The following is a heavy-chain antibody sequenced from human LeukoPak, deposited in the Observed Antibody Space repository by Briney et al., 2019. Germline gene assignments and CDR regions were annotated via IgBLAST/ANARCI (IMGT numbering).Heavy chain of an antibody. D-gene: IGHD2-15*01. V-gene: IGHV1-8*01. CDR1: GYTFTSYE. Sequence: GASVKVSCNASGYTFTSYEINWGRHATGQGLEWMVCMNPNNGNTSYAQQFQSRVTTTRITSISTPYMQLISPRSEDPTVYYYLTGRGVLWSGGGCYRGGSFDYWGQG. CDR2: MNPNNGNT. J-gene: IGHJ4*02. CDR3: LTGRGVLWSGGGCYRGGSFDY.